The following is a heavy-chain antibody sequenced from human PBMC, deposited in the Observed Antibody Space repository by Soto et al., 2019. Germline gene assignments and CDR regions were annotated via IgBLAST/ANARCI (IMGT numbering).Heavy chain of an antibody. J-gene: IGHJ4*02. V-gene: IGHV1-2*04. CDR1: GYTFTGYY. CDR3: ARDSPLGYCSGGSCYSLAFDY. CDR2: ISPNSGGT. D-gene: IGHD2-15*01. Sequence: QVQLVQSGTEVKKPGASVKVSCKASGYTFTGYYMHWVREAPGQGLEWMGWISPNSGGTNYAQKFQGWVTMTRDTSISTAYMELSRLRSDDTAVYYCARDSPLGYCSGGSCYSLAFDYWGQGTLVTVSS.